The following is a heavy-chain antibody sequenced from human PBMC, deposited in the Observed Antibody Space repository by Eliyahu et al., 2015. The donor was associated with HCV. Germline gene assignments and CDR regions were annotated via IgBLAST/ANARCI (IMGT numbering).Heavy chain of an antibody. D-gene: IGHD3-3*01. J-gene: IGHJ6*02. CDR3: ARGQICITIFGVVIDQNYYYYYGMDV. CDR2: IIPIFGTA. Sequence: QVQLVQSGAEVKKPGSSVKVSCKASGGTFSSYAISWVRXAPGQGLEWMGGIIPIFGTANYAQKFQGRVTITADKSTSTAYMELSSLRSEDTAVYYCARGQICITIFGVVIDQNYYYYYGMDVWGQGTTVTVSS. CDR1: GGTFSSYA. V-gene: IGHV1-69*06.